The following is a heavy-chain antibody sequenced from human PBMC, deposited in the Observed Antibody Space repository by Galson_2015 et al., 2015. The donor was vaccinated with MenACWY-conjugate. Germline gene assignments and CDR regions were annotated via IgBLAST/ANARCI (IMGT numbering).Heavy chain of an antibody. D-gene: IGHD3-10*01. CDR3: AKAVRFGELDPYPLGY. V-gene: IGHV1-46*01. J-gene: IGHJ4*02. CDR2: INPSSGST. Sequence: SVKVSCKASGYSFTSYNMHWVRQAPGQGLEWMGIINPSSGSTTYTQKFQGTVTMTRDTSTSTVYMELSSLRSDDTAVYYCAKAVRFGELDPYPLGYWGQGTLVTVSS. CDR1: GYSFTSYN.